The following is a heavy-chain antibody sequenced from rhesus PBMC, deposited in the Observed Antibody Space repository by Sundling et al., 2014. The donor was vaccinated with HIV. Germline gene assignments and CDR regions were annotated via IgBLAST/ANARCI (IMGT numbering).Heavy chain of an antibody. CDR1: GDSISGYS. D-gene: IGHD2-21*01. CDR2: IDANVADT. CDR3: ARDGYCTGSGCFPFDY. Sequence: QVRLKESGPGLVKSSETLSLTCDVSGDSISGYSWSWIRQPPGKGLEWIGCIDANVADTNYNPSLKSRVTISKDTSKNQFSLKLSSVTAADTAVYYCARDGYCTGSGCFPFDYWGQGVLVTVSS. V-gene: IGHV4-81*01. J-gene: IGHJ4*01.